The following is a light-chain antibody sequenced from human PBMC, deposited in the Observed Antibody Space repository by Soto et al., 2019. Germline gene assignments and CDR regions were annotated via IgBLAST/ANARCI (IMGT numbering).Light chain of an antibody. CDR1: QRISSW. Sequence: DIQMTQSPYTLSASVGDLVTITCRASQRISSWLAWYQQKPGKAPKLLIYDASSLESGVPSRFIGSGSGTEFTLTISSLQPDDFATYYCQQYNSYPRTFGQGTKVEIK. CDR3: QQYNSYPRT. J-gene: IGKJ1*01. V-gene: IGKV1-5*01. CDR2: DAS.